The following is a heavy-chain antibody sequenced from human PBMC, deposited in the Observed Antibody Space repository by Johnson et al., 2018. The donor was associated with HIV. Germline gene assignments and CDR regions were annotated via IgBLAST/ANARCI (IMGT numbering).Heavy chain of an antibody. V-gene: IGHV3-23*04. CDR2: ISGSGGST. CDR1: GFAFSSYA. Sequence: VQLVESGGGLVQPGGSLRLSCAASGFAFSSYAMSWVRQAPGKGLEWVSAISGSGGSTYYADSVKGRFTISRDNSKNTLYLQMNSLRAEDTAVYYWAKDRSMDDAFDVWGQGTMVTVSS. CDR3: AKDRSMDDAFDV. D-gene: IGHD1-26*01. J-gene: IGHJ3*01.